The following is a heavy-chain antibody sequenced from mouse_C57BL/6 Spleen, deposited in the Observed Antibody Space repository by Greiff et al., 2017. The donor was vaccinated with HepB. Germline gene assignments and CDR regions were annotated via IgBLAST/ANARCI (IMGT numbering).Heavy chain of an antibody. CDR2: IYPGDGDT. CDR3: ARSYDYDREFFDY. J-gene: IGHJ2*01. V-gene: IGHV1-82*01. CDR1: GYAFSSSW. D-gene: IGHD2-4*01. Sequence: QVQLQHSGPELVKPGASVKISCKASGYAFSSSWMNWVKQRPGKGLEWIGRIYPGDGDTNYNGKFKGKATLTADKSSSTAYMQLSSLTSEDSAVYFCARSYDYDREFFDYWGQGTTLTVSS.